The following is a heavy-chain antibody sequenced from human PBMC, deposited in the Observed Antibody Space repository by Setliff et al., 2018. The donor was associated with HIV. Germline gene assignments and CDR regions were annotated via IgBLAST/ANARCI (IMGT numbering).Heavy chain of an antibody. V-gene: IGHV1-69*13. D-gene: IGHD3-9*01. CDR3: ASGILTGYGMDV. CDR1: GGTFSSFA. J-gene: IGHJ6*02. Sequence: SVKVSCKASGGTFSSFAIHWVRQAPGQGLEWMGGIIPMFGTANYAQKFHGRVTITADESTSTAYMELSSLRSEDTAVYYCASGILTGYGMDVWGQGTTVTVS. CDR2: IIPMFGTA.